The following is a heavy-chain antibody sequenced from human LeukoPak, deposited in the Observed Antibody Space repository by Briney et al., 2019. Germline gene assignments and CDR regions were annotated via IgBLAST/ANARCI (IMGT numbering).Heavy chain of an antibody. Sequence: SVKVSCKASGGTFSSYAISWVRQAPGQGLEWMGGIIPIFGTANYAQKFQGRVTIAADESTSTAYMELSSLRSEDTAVYYCARETPVDDYGDYEYVFYIGGQGKMVTVSS. D-gene: IGHD4-17*01. CDR2: IIPIFGTA. V-gene: IGHV1-69*01. CDR1: GGTFSSYA. CDR3: ARETPVDDYGDYEYVFYI. J-gene: IGHJ3*02.